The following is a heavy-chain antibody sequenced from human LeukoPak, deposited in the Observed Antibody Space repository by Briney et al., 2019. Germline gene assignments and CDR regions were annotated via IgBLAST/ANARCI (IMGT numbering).Heavy chain of an antibody. Sequence: GGSLRLSCAASGFTLRTYPMHWVRQAPGKGLQWVAVISYDGSNKYHADSVKGRFTVSRDNSKNTVYLQMNSLSAEDTSVYYCAREGTVTYAFDDWGQGTLVTVSS. CDR2: ISYDGSNK. CDR3: AREGTVTYAFDD. CDR1: GFTLRTYP. V-gene: IGHV3-30*01. D-gene: IGHD4-17*01. J-gene: IGHJ4*02.